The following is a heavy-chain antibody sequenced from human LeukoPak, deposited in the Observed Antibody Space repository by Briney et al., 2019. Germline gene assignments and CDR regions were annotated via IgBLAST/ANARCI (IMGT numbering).Heavy chain of an antibody. J-gene: IGHJ4*02. CDR3: AREDYSDLYFDN. Sequence: GGSLRLSCGASGFTFSSYGMHWVRQAPGKGLEWVAFIRYDGSKKSHADSVKGRFTISRDNSKNTLHLQMNSLRADDTAVYFCAREDYSDLYFDNWGQGTPVTVSS. D-gene: IGHD4-17*01. CDR1: GFTFSSYG. CDR2: IRYDGSKK. V-gene: IGHV3-30*02.